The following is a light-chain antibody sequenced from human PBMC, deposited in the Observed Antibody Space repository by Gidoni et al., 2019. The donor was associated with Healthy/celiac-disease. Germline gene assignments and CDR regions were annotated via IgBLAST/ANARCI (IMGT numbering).Light chain of an antibody. CDR2: DFS. J-gene: IGLJ1*01. CDR1: SSDVGCYNY. V-gene: IGLV2-14*03. Sequence: QSALTQPASVSGSSGPSYTVSCTGTSSDVGCYNYVPSYQQHPGKAPKLMIYDFSNRPSGVSNRFSGSKSGNTASLTISGLQAEDEADYYCSSYTSSSTPPYVFGTGTKVTVL. CDR3: SSYTSSSTPPYV.